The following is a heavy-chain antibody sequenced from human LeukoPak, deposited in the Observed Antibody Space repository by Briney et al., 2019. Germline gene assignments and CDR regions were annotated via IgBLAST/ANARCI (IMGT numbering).Heavy chain of an antibody. CDR2: ISGSGGST. J-gene: IGHJ4*02. CDR1: GFTVSSNY. V-gene: IGHV3-23*01. Sequence: GGSLRLSCAASGFTVSSNYMSWVRQAPGKGLEWVSAISGSGGSTYYADSVRGRFTISRDKSKNTLFLQMNNLKAEDTAIYYCAKAATVYPRALDYWGQGTLVTVAS. D-gene: IGHD1-14*01. CDR3: AKAATVYPRALDY.